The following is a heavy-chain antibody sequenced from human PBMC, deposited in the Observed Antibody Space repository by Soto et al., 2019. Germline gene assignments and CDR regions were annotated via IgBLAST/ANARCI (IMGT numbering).Heavy chain of an antibody. Sequence: ASVKVSCKASGYTFTSYAMHWVRQAPGQRLEWMGWINAGNGNTKYSQKFQGRVTITRDTSASTAYMELSSLRSEDTAVYYCARDQSSTYDSSGYYSWYFDLWGRGTLVTVS. V-gene: IGHV1-3*01. CDR3: ARDQSSTYDSSGYYSWYFDL. J-gene: IGHJ2*01. CDR1: GYTFTSYA. D-gene: IGHD3-22*01. CDR2: INAGNGNT.